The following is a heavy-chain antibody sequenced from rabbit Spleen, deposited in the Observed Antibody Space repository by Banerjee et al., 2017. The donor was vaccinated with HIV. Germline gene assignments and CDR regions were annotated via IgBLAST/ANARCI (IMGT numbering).Heavy chain of an antibody. J-gene: IGHJ2*01. CDR1: GFSFSDRDV. D-gene: IGHD1-1*01. Sequence: QEQLVESGGGLVKPQGSLTLTCKASGFSFSDRDVMCWVRQAPGKGLQWIACINTYTGKAVYATWANGRFTVSRTSSTTVTLQMTSLTAADTATYFCARNYVNAFDPWGQGTLVNVS. CDR2: INTYTGKA. CDR3: ARNYVNAFDP. V-gene: IGHV1S45*01.